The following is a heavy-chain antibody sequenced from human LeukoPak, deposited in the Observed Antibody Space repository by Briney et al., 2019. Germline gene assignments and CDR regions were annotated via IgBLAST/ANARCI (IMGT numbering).Heavy chain of an antibody. J-gene: IGHJ4*02. CDR1: GFTFSSYG. Sequence: PGGSLRLSCAASGFTFSSYGMHWVRQAPGKGLEWVAVISYDGSNEYYADSVKGRFSISRDNSKNTLYLQMNSLRAEDTAVYYCAKDLDTYYYGSGSYDHWGQGTQVTVSS. D-gene: IGHD3-10*01. V-gene: IGHV3-30*18. CDR2: ISYDGSNE. CDR3: AKDLDTYYYGSGSYDH.